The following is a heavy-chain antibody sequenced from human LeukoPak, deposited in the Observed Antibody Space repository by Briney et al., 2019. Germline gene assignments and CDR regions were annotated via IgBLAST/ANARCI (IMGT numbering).Heavy chain of an antibody. J-gene: IGHJ5*02. V-gene: IGHV4-34*01. CDR2: INHSGST. D-gene: IGHD3-3*01. CDR1: GGSLSGYY. Sequence: PSETLSLTCAVHGGSLSGYYWSWIRQPPGKGLEWIGEINHSGSTNYNPSLKSRVTISVDTSKNQFSLKLSSVTAADTAVYYCARSEPHYYDFWSGYYSRYNWFDPWGQGTLVTVSS. CDR3: ARSEPHYYDFWSGYYSRYNWFDP.